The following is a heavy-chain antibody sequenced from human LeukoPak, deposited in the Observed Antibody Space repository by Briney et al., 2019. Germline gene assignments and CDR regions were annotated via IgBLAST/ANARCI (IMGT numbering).Heavy chain of an antibody. J-gene: IGHJ6*02. V-gene: IGHV3-64D*09. Sequence: AGRSLRLSCAASGFTFSNAWMSWVRQAPGKGLEYVSAIVSNGDSTYYVDSVKGRFTISRDNAKNTLYLQMSSLRPDDTAVYYCVNPGWYYDSSGYSYYYGMDVWGQGTTVTVSS. CDR3: VNPGWYYDSSGYSYYYGMDV. D-gene: IGHD3-22*01. CDR1: GFTFSNAW. CDR2: IVSNGDST.